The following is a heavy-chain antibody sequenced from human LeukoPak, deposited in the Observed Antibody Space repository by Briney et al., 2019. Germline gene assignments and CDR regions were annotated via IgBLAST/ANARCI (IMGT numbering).Heavy chain of an antibody. J-gene: IGHJ4*02. CDR1: GGSISSYY. D-gene: IGHD3-22*01. V-gene: IGHV4-59*01. CDR3: ARSRGMGYDSSGYTPGY. CDR2: IYYSGST. Sequence: SETLSLTCTVSGGSISSYYWSWIRQPPGKGLEWIGYIYYSGSTNYNPSLKSRVTIPVDTPKNQFSLKLSSVTAADTAVYYCARSRGMGYDSSGYTPGYWGQGTLVTVSS.